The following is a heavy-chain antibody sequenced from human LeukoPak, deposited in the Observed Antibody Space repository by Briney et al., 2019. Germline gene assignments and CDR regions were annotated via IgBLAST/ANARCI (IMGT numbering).Heavy chain of an antibody. CDR3: ARLVRPSRYYDSSGYSKPFDI. CDR1: GGSFSGYY. CDR2: INHSGST. Sequence: SETLSLTCAVYGGSFSGYYWSWIRQPPGKGLEWIGEINHSGSTNYNPSLKSRVTISVDTSKNQFSLKLSSVTAADTAVYYCARLVRPSRYYDSSGYSKPFDIWGQGTMVTVSS. D-gene: IGHD3-22*01. V-gene: IGHV4-34*01. J-gene: IGHJ3*02.